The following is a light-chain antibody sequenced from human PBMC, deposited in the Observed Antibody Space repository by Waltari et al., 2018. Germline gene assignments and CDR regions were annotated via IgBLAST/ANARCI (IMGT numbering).Light chain of an antibody. CDR2: GKP. CDR3: QSFDSSLSASV. V-gene: IGLV1-40*01. Sequence: QSVLTQPPSMSGAPGQKVTIPCTGGSSNFGAGYDVHWYQQFPGAAPKLLIFGKPNPASGVPGRFSGSKSRTSASLAIAGLQSEDEAVYYCQSFDSSLSASVFGGGTKLTVL. CDR1: SSNFGAGYD. J-gene: IGLJ3*02.